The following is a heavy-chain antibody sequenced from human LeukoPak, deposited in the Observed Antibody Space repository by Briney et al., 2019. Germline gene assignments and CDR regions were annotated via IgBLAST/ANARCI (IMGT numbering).Heavy chain of an antibody. D-gene: IGHD3-10*01. V-gene: IGHV4-59*01. CDR2: IYYSGST. J-gene: IGHJ4*02. CDR1: GGSINNYY. CDR3: ARLRGEYDY. Sequence: PSETLSLTRTVSGGSINNYYWSWIRQPPGKGLEWIGYIYYSGSTNYNPSLKSRVTISVDMSKNQFSLKLSSVTTADTAVYYCARLRGEYDYWGQGTLVTVSS.